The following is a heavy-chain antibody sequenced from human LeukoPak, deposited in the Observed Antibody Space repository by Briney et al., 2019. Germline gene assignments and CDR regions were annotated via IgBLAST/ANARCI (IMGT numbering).Heavy chain of an antibody. J-gene: IGHJ4*02. CDR3: ATYRQVLLPFES. V-gene: IGHV3-23*01. CDR1: GFTFSSYE. D-gene: IGHD2-8*02. Sequence: GGSLRLSCAASGFTFSSYEMIWVRQPPGKGLEWVSSIFSGGGEIHYADSVRGRFSISRDNSKSTLSLQMNSLRVEDTAIYYCATYRQVLLPFESWGQGTLVTVSS. CDR2: IFSGGGEI.